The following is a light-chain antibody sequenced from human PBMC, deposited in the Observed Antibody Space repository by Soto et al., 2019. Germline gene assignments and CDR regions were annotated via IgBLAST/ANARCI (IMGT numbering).Light chain of an antibody. V-gene: IGLV1-44*01. CDR1: SSNIGSNT. Sequence: QSVLTQPPSASGTPGQRVTISCSGSSSNIGSNTVTWYQHLPGTAPKLLIYSNDQRPSGVPDRFSGSKSGTSASLAISGPQSEDEADYYCASWDDSRKGVVFGGGTKLIVL. CDR3: ASWDDSRKGVV. J-gene: IGLJ2*01. CDR2: SND.